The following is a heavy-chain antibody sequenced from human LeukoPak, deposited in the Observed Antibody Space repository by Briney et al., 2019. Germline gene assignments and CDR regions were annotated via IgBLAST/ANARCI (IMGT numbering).Heavy chain of an antibody. CDR3: ARIAVRPYGVDY. CDR2: IIPILGIA. J-gene: IGHJ4*02. CDR1: GGTFSSYA. Sequence: SVKVSCKASGGTFSSYAISWVRQAPGQGLEWMGRIIPILGIANYAQKFQGRVTITADKSTSTAYMELSSLRSEDTAVYHCARIAVRPYGVDYWGQGTLVTVSS. V-gene: IGHV1-69*04. D-gene: IGHD4-17*01.